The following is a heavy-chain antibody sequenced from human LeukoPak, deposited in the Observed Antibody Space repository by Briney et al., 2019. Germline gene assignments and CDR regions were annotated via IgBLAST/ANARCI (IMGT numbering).Heavy chain of an antibody. CDR2: INHSGST. V-gene: IGHV4-34*01. J-gene: IGHJ6*02. Sequence: PSETLSLTCAVYGGSFSGYYWSWIRQPPGKGLEWIGEINHSGSTNHNPSLKSRVTISVDTSKNQFSLKLSSVTAADTAVYYCARRLIIAHYGMDVWGQGTTVTVSS. CDR1: GGSFSGYY. D-gene: IGHD3-10*01. CDR3: ARRLIIAHYGMDV.